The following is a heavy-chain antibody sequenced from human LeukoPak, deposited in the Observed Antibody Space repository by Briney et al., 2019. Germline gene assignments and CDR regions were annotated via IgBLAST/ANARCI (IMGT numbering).Heavy chain of an antibody. V-gene: IGHV3-73*01. D-gene: IGHD6-13*01. J-gene: IGHJ4*02. CDR3: TRHAPSSSTRYSFDY. CDR1: GFTFSGST. Sequence: PGGSLRLSCAASGFTFSGSTMHWVRQASGKGLEWVGRITSKANNYATAYAASVKGRFTISRDDSKNTAYLQMNSLKTEDTAVYYCTRHAPSSSTRYSFDYWGQGTLVTVSS. CDR2: ITSKANNYAT.